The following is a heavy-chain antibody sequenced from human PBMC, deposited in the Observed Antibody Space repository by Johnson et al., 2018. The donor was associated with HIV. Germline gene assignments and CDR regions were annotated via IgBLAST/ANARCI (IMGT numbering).Heavy chain of an antibody. CDR1: GFTFSNYA. D-gene: IGHD1-26*01. CDR3: ARDLFTEREDDVFDF. V-gene: IGHV3-30*04. J-gene: IGHJ3*01. CDR2: ISYDGSNQ. Sequence: QVQLVESGGGVVQPGRSLRLSCTASGFTFSNYAIHWVRQAPGKGLEWVTVISYDGSNQYYADSVKGRFTISRDNSKNTLYLQMYSLRAEDTAVYYCARDLFTEREDDVFDFWGQGTMVTVSS.